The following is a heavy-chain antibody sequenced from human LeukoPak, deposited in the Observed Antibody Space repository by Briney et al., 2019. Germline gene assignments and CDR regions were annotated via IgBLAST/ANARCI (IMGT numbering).Heavy chain of an antibody. CDR2: ISWNSESI. J-gene: IGHJ6*02. V-gene: IGHV3-9*01. CDR3: AKDITGRNFYFDAMDV. Sequence: PGRSLRLSCTSPGFTFGDFAMHWVRQAPGKRLEWVSGISWNSESIGYADSAKGRFTVSRDNAQNSLYLQMDSLRPEDTALYYCAKDITGRNFYFDAMDVWGQGTTVTVSS. CDR1: GFTFGDFA.